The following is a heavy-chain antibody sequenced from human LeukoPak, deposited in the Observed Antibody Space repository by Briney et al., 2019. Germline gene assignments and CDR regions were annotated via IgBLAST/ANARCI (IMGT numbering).Heavy chain of an antibody. Sequence: SETLSLTCTVSGGSINSYYWNWIRQPAGRGLEWIGRIYTTGSTNYNPSLKSRVTMSLDTSKNQFSLKLSSVTAADTAVYYCARGSRYNWNYYYYMDVWGKGTTVTVSS. CDR2: IYTTGST. CDR1: GGSINSYY. CDR3: ARGSRYNWNYYYYMDV. D-gene: IGHD1-20*01. J-gene: IGHJ6*03. V-gene: IGHV4-4*07.